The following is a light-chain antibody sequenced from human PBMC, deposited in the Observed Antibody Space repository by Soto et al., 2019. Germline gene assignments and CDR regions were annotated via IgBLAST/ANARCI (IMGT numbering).Light chain of an antibody. CDR2: EGS. Sequence: QSVLTQPASVSGSPGQSITISCTGTSSDVGSYNLVSWYQQHPGKAPKLMIYEGSKRPSGVSNRFSGSKSGNTASLTISGLQAEDEADYYCCSYAGSSTFDFGTGTKPPS. CDR1: SSDVGSYNL. V-gene: IGLV2-23*03. CDR3: CSYAGSSTFD. J-gene: IGLJ1*01.